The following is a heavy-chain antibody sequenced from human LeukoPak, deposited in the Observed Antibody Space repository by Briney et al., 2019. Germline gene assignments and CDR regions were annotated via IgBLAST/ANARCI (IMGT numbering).Heavy chain of an antibody. D-gene: IGHD2-15*01. CDR3: ARVRCSGGSCPYYYYYYYMDV. CDR2: IHYSGST. CDR1: GGSISSGTYY. V-gene: IGHV4-39*07. J-gene: IGHJ6*03. Sequence: SQTLSLTCTVSGGSISSGTYYWAWIRQPPGKGLEWIGSIHYSGSTYYNPSLQSRVTISIDTSKNQFSLKLRFVTAADTAVYYCARVRCSGGSCPYYYYYYYMDVWGKGTTVTVSS.